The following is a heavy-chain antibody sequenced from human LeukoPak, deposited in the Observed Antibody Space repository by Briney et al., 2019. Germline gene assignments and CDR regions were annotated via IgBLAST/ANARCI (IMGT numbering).Heavy chain of an antibody. Sequence: GGSLRLSCAASGFTFSSYAMHWVRQAPGKGLEWVAVISYDGSNKYYADSVKGRFTISRDNSKNTLYLQMNSLRAEDTAVYYCAKEDRGFGELSYGMDVWGQGTTVTVSS. J-gene: IGHJ6*02. V-gene: IGHV3-30*04. D-gene: IGHD3-10*01. CDR3: AKEDRGFGELSYGMDV. CDR2: ISYDGSNK. CDR1: GFTFSSYA.